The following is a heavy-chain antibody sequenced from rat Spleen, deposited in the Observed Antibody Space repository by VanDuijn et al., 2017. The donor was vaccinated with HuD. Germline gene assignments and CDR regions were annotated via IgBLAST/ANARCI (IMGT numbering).Heavy chain of an antibody. J-gene: IGHJ2*01. CDR2: ISYSGST. Sequence: EVQLQESGPGLVKPSQSLSLTCSVTGYTITSGYDWSWIRKFPGNKMEWMGYISYSGSTNYNPSLKSRISITRDTSKNQFFLQLNSVTTEDTATYYCASGGYNYPFDYWGQGVMVTVSS. CDR1: GYTITSGY. V-gene: IGHV3-4*01. D-gene: IGHD1-5*01. CDR3: ASGGYNYPFDY.